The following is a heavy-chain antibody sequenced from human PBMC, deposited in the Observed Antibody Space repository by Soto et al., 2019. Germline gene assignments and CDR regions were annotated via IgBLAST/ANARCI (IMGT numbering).Heavy chain of an antibody. V-gene: IGHV1-69*13. Sequence: SVKFSCKSSGGTFSSYAISWVRQAPGQGLEWMGGIIPIFGTANYAQKFQGRVTITADESTSTAYMELSSLRSEETAVYYCARSGITMVRGGRLKYYGMDVGG. CDR3: ARSGITMVRGGRLKYYGMDV. D-gene: IGHD3-10*01. CDR1: GGTFSSYA. CDR2: IIPIFGTA. J-gene: IGHJ6*01.